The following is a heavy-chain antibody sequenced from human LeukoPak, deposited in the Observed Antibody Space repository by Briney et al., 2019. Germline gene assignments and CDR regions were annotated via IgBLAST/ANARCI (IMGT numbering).Heavy chain of an antibody. CDR1: GYTFTRFY. CDR3: ATSRNLFGELYNGVDV. V-gene: IGHV1-24*01. J-gene: IGHJ6*02. Sequence: GASVKVSCKASGYTFTRFYIHWVRQGPGKGLEWMGGFNYDISETIYAQTFQGRVTMTEDTATDTAFMEMNSLRSEDTAIYYCATSRNLFGELYNGVDVWGQGTTVTVSS. CDR2: FNYDISET. D-gene: IGHD3-10*01.